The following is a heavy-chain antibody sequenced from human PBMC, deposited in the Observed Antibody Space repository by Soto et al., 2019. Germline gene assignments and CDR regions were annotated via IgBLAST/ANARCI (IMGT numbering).Heavy chain of an antibody. J-gene: IGHJ5*02. CDR1: GGSFSGYY. CDR2: INHSGST. V-gene: IGHV4-34*01. D-gene: IGHD3-9*01. CDR3: ARGGPIRYYDILPGGWFDP. Sequence: SETLSLTCAVYGGSFSGYYWSWIRQPPGKGLEWIGEINHSGSTNYNPSLKSRVTISVDTSKNQFSLKLSSVTAADTAVYYCARGGPIRYYDILPGGWFDPWGQGTLVTVSS.